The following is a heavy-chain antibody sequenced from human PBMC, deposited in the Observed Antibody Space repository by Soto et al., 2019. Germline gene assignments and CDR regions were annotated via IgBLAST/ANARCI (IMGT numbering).Heavy chain of an antibody. V-gene: IGHV3-64D*08. CDR2: ISSNGGST. Sequence: GGSLRLSCSASGFTFSSYAMHWVRQAPGKGLEYVSAISSNGGSTYYADSVKGRFTISRDNSKNTLYLQMSSLRAEDTAVYYCERGIAAAAVSVDVWGQGTTVTVSS. D-gene: IGHD6-13*01. CDR3: ERGIAAAAVSVDV. J-gene: IGHJ6*02. CDR1: GFTFSSYA.